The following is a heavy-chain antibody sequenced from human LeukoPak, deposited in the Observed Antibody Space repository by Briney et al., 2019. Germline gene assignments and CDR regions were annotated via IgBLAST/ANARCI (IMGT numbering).Heavy chain of an antibody. D-gene: IGHD2-15*01. Sequence: PSETLSLTGTVSGDSVSSGNYYLSWIRQPPGEGLDWITYMSPSGTTKYNPSLKSRVTISVDTSKNQFSLKLSSVAAADTAVYYCARGPCSGGSCYSRLYRWFDPWGQGTLVTVSS. J-gene: IGHJ5*02. CDR3: ARGPCSGGSCYSRLYRWFDP. CDR2: MSPSGTT. V-gene: IGHV4-61*01. CDR1: GDSVSSGNYY.